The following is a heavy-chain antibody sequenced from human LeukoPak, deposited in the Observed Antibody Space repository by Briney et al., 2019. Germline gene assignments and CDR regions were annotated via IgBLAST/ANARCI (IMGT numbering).Heavy chain of an antibody. CDR3: ARGRDDSSGYYYGSYDY. D-gene: IGHD3-22*01. CDR1: GDTFSSYA. J-gene: IGHJ4*02. Sequence: VASVKVSCKASGDTFSSYAISWVRQAPGQGLEWMGGIIPIFGTANYAQKFQGRVTITADESTSTAYMELSSLRSEDTAVYYCARGRDDSSGYYYGSYDYWGQGTLVTVSS. V-gene: IGHV1-69*13. CDR2: IIPIFGTA.